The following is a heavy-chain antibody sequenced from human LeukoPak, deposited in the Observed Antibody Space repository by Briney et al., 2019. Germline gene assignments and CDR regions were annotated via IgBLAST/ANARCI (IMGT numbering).Heavy chain of an antibody. J-gene: IGHJ4*02. D-gene: IGHD1-26*01. Sequence: GASVKVSCKASGGTFSSYAISWVRQAPGQGLEWMGGIIPIFGTANYAQKFQGRVTITADESTSTAYMELSSLRSEDTAVYYCARDRARGELRATWDYWGQGTLVTVSS. CDR2: IIPIFGTA. CDR3: ARDRARGELRATWDY. CDR1: GGTFSSYA. V-gene: IGHV1-69*13.